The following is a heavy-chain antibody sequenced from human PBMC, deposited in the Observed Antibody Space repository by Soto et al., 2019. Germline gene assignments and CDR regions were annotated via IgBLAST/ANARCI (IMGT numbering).Heavy chain of an antibody. J-gene: IGHJ4*02. Sequence: QVQLQESGPGLVKPSETLSLTCTVSGGSISSYYWSWIRQPPGKGLEWIGYIYYSGSTNYNPSPKSRVTISVDTCKTKSSLKLRAETAADTAVYYCARHHDSWGQGTLVTVSS. CDR1: GGSISSYY. CDR2: IYYSGST. V-gene: IGHV4-59*08. CDR3: ARHHDS.